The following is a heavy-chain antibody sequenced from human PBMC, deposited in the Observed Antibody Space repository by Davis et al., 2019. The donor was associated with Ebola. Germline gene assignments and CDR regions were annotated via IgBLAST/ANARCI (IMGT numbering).Heavy chain of an antibody. V-gene: IGHV1-69*06. CDR1: GGTFSSYA. CDR3: ARHCTGGVCFLDY. J-gene: IGHJ4*02. D-gene: IGHD2-8*02. Sequence: SVKVSCKASGGTFSSYAISWVRQAPGQGLEWMGGIIPIFGTANYAQKFQGRVTITADKSTSTAYMELSSLRSEDTAVYYCARHCTGGVCFLDYWGQGTLVTVSS. CDR2: IIPIFGTA.